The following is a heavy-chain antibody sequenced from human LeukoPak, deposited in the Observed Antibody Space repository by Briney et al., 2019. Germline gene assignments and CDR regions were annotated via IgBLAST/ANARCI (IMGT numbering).Heavy chain of an antibody. J-gene: IGHJ4*02. V-gene: IGHV1-18*01. D-gene: IGHD4-17*01. CDR1: GYTFTSYG. CDR3: ARDQRGTVTTLGAY. CDR2: ISAYNGNT. Sequence: GASVKVSCKASGYTFTSYGISWVRQAPGQGLEWMGWISAYNGNTNYAQKLQGRVTMTTDTSTSTAYMELRSLRSDDTAVYYCARDQRGTVTTLGAYWGQGTLVTVSS.